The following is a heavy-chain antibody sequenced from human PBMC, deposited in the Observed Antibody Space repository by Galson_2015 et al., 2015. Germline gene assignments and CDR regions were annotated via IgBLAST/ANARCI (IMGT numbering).Heavy chain of an antibody. J-gene: IGHJ3*02. Sequence: SVKVSCKASGGTFSSYAISWVRQAPGQGLEWMERIIPILGIANYAQKFQGRVTITADKSTSTAYMELSSLRSEDTAVYYCARAVYGDSNGGSYYDAFDIWGQGTMVTVSS. V-gene: IGHV1-69*04. CDR2: IIPILGIA. D-gene: IGHD1-26*01. CDR3: ARAVYGDSNGGSYYDAFDI. CDR1: GGTFSSYA.